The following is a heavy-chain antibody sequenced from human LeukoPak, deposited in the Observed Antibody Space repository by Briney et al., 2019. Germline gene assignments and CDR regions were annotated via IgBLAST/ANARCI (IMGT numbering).Heavy chain of an antibody. CDR2: INWNGRIT. D-gene: IGHD5-18*01. CDR1: GFTFDDYS. CDR3: ARGSVQLWLRDTYYYMDV. Sequence: GGTLRLTCAVSGFTFDDYSMNWVRQVPGRGLEWVSGINWNGRITEYADFVKERFTISRQNNKNCFYIVMYILGGVDTALYFCARGSVQLWLRDTYYYMDVWGKGTTVTVSS. J-gene: IGHJ6*03. V-gene: IGHV3-20*04.